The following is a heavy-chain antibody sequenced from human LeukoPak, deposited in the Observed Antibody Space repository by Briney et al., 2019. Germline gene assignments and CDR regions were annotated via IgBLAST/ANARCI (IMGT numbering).Heavy chain of an antibody. J-gene: IGHJ4*02. V-gene: IGHV1-46*01. D-gene: IGHD2-21*02. Sequence: ASVKVSCKASGYTFTSYYMHWVRQAPGQGLEWMGLINPSGGSTSYAQKFQGRVTMTRDTSTSTVYMELSSLRSEDTAVYYCATAGAAYCGGDYYSTIYLGQGTLVTVSS. CDR2: INPSGGST. CDR3: ATAGAAYCGGDYYSTIY. CDR1: GYTFTSYY.